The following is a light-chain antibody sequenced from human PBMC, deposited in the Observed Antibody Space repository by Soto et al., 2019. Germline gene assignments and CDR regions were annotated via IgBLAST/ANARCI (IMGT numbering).Light chain of an antibody. CDR2: EVS. CDR3: SSYTTSRTLLYV. Sequence: SALTQPASVSGSPGQSVTISCTGTSSDVGGYQYVSWYQQHPGKAPKLMIYEVSNRPSGVSNRFSGSKSGNTASLTISGLQAEDEADYYCSSYTTSRTLLYVFGTGTKVTVL. J-gene: IGLJ1*01. CDR1: SSDVGGYQY. V-gene: IGLV2-14*01.